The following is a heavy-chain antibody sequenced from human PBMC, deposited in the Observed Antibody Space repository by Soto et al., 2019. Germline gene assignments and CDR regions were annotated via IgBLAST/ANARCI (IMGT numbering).Heavy chain of an antibody. V-gene: IGHV3-30*18. J-gene: IGHJ6*02. CDR2: ISYDGSNK. CDR3: AKRGPVVAAPHYYYYYGMDV. D-gene: IGHD2-15*01. Sequence: PGGSLRLSCAASGFTFSSYGMHWVRQAPGKGLEWVAVISYDGSNKYYADSVKGRFTISRDNSKNTLYLQMNSLRAEDTAVYYCAKRGPVVAAPHYYYYYGMDVWGQGTTVTVSS. CDR1: GFTFSSYG.